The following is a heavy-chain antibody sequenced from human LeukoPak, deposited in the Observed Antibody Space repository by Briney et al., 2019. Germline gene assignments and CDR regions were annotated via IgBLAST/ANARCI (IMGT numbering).Heavy chain of an antibody. V-gene: IGHV3-30*18. Sequence: GASLRLSCAASGFTFSSYAMSWVRQAPGKGLEWVAVISYDGSNKYYADSVKGRFTISRDNSKNTLYLQMNSLRAEDTAVYYCAKVSQWFGELSCPDYWGQGTLVTVSS. J-gene: IGHJ4*02. CDR3: AKVSQWFGELSCPDY. CDR2: ISYDGSNK. CDR1: GFTFSSYA. D-gene: IGHD3-10*01.